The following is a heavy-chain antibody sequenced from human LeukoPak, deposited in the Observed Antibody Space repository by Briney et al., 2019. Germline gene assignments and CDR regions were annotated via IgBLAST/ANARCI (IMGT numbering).Heavy chain of an antibody. CDR3: ARDTRLYGDYYYGMDV. V-gene: IGHV3-21*01. D-gene: IGHD4-17*01. CDR1: GFTFSSYS. CDR2: ISSSSSYI. J-gene: IGHJ6*02. Sequence: GGSLRLSCAASGFTFSSYSMNWVRQAPGKGLEWVSSISSSSSYIYYADSVKGRFTISRDNVKNSLYLQMNSLRAEDTAVYYCARDTRLYGDYYYGMDVWGQGTTVTVSS.